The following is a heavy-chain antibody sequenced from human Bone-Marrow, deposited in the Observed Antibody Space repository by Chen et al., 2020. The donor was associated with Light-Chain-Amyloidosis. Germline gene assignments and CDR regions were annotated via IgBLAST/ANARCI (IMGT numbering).Heavy chain of an antibody. Sequence: EVKKPGESLKISCKGSGYTFPNYWIGWVRQMPGKGLEWMGVIYPDDSDARDSPSFEGQVTISADKSITTAYLQWRSLKASDTAMYYCARRRDGYNFDYWGQGTLVSVSS. CDR3: ARRRDGYNFDY. CDR1: GYTFPNYW. V-gene: IGHV5-51*01. J-gene: IGHJ4*02. CDR2: IYPDDSDA. D-gene: IGHD5-12*01.